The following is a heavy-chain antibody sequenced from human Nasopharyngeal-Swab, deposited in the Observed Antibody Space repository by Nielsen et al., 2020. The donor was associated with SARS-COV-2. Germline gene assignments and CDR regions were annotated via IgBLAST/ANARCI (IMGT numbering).Heavy chain of an antibody. Sequence: ASVKVSCKPSGYTFYAYNMHWVRQAHGQGLEWMGRINPNNGGTNYAQRFQGRVTMTWDTSISTAYMEVTRLTSDDTAMYYCARKGADLWGQGTLVTVSS. J-gene: IGHJ4*02. D-gene: IGHD3-16*01. CDR2: INPNNGGT. CDR1: GYTFYAYN. V-gene: IGHV1-2*06. CDR3: ARKGADL.